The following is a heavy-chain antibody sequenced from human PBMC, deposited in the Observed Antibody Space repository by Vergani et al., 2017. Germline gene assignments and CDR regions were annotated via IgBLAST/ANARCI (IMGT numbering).Heavy chain of an antibody. J-gene: IGHJ6*03. V-gene: IGHV3-9*01. Sequence: VQLVESGGGLVQPGRSLRLSCAASGFTFDDYAMHWVRQAPGKGLEWVSGISWNSGSIGYADSVKGRFTISRDNAKNSLYLQMNSLRAEDTALYYCAKDISDGSGKGYYYYYMDVWGKGTTVTVSS. CDR1: GFTFDDYA. CDR2: ISWNSGSI. D-gene: IGHD3-10*01. CDR3: AKDISDGSGKGYYYYYMDV.